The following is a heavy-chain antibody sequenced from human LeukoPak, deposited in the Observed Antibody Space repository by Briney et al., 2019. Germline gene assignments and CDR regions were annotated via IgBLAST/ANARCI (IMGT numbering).Heavy chain of an antibody. CDR1: GGTFSSYA. CDR3: ARDSLEYSSSSPGGGINAFDI. J-gene: IGHJ3*02. CDR2: IIPIFGTA. Sequence: SVKVSCKASGGTFSSYAISWVRQAPGQGLEWMGGIIPIFGTANYAQKFQGRVTITTDESTSTAYMELSSLRSADTAVYYCARDSLEYSSSSPGGGINAFDIWGQGTMVTVSS. V-gene: IGHV1-69*05. D-gene: IGHD6-6*01.